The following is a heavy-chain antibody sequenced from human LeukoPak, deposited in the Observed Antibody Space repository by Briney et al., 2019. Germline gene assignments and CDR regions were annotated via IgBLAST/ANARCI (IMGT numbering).Heavy chain of an antibody. Sequence: ASVKVSCKASGYTFTGYYMHWVRQAPGQGLEWMGWINPNSGGTNYAQKFQGRVTMTRDTSISTAYMELSRLRSDDTAVYYCARDGGYYYDSSGYYYWGQGTLVTVSS. D-gene: IGHD3-22*01. CDR1: GYTFTGYY. J-gene: IGHJ4*02. CDR3: ARDGGYYYDSSGYYY. V-gene: IGHV1-2*02. CDR2: INPNSGGT.